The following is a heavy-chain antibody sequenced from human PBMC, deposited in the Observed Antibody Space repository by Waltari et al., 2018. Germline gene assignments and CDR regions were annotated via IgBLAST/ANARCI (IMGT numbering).Heavy chain of an antibody. CDR3: GREAREGRAPMAYFDY. Sequence: QVQLVQSGAEVKKPGASVKVSCKASEYTFTTPTMQWVRQAPGQRPEWMGWIIGGSGDTQYSKKFEGRITITRDTSASIAYLELSSLRSEDTAVYFCGREAREGRAPMAYFDYWGQGTLVTVSS. J-gene: IGHJ4*02. D-gene: IGHD3-10*01. CDR2: IIGGSGDT. CDR1: EYTFTTPT. V-gene: IGHV1-3*01.